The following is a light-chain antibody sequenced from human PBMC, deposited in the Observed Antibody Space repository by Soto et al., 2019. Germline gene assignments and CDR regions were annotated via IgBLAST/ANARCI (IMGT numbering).Light chain of an antibody. CDR2: GAS. J-gene: IGKJ4*01. V-gene: IGKV3-20*01. Sequence: EMVLTQSPGTLSLAPGERATLSCRASQSVSSSYLAWYHQKSGQAHRLLIYGASSRTTGIPDRFSGSGSWTAFTLPISRLEPDDFAVYYCQQYGRAPLTFGGGTKVPIK. CDR1: QSVSSSY. CDR3: QQYGRAPLT.